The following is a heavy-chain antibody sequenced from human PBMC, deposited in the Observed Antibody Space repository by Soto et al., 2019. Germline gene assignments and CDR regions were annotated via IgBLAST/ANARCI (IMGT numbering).Heavy chain of an antibody. V-gene: IGHV3-74*01. CDR2: INSDGSST. D-gene: IGHD6-13*01. CDR1: GFTFSSYW. J-gene: IGHJ4*02. Sequence: EVQLVESGGGLVQPGGSLRLSCAASGFTFSSYWMHWVRQAPGKGLVWVSRINSDGSSTSYADSVKGRFTISRDNAKKTLDLKMNGLRAEDTAVYYCARDGPLGIAIDYWGQGTLVTVSS. CDR3: ARDGPLGIAIDY.